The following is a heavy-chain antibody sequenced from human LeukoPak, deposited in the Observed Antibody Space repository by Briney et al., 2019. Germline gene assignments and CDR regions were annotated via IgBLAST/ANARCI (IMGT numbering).Heavy chain of an antibody. CDR3: AGLQGRGDNYLDF. Sequence: SETLSLTCTVSGGSISPYYWSWLRQPPGKGLEWIGYISYSGSTNYNPSLKTLRSRVTFSVDTSKNQFSLTLSSVTAADTAVYYCAGLQGRGDNYLDFWGQGALVTVSS. D-gene: IGHD7-27*01. J-gene: IGHJ4*02. CDR1: GGSISPYY. CDR2: ISYSGST. V-gene: IGHV4-59*08.